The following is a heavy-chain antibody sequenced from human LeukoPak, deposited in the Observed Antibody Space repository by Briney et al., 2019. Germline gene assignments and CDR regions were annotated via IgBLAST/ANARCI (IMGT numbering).Heavy chain of an antibody. D-gene: IGHD1-26*01. CDR2: IWSDGSNK. CDR3: ARRLEYSGSKGVFDY. J-gene: IGHJ4*02. V-gene: IGHV3-33*01. Sequence: PGGSLRLSCEAAGFTFSNYGMHWVRQAPGKGLEWVAVIWSDGSNKYYADSVKGRFTISRDNSKNTLDLQMNSLRAEDTAVYYCARRLEYSGSKGVFDYWGQGTLVTVSS. CDR1: GFTFSNYG.